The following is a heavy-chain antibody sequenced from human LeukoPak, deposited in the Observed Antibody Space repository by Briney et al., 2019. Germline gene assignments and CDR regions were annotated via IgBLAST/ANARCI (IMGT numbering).Heavy chain of an antibody. J-gene: IGHJ4*02. CDR2: IYYSGST. CDR3: ASYDFWSGYYGY. Sequence: SETLSLTCAVSGGSISSSNWWSWVRQPPGKGLEWIGYIYYSGSTNYNPSLKSRVTISVDTSKNQFSLKLSSVTAADTAVYYCASYDFWSGYYGYWGQGTLVTVSS. V-gene: IGHV4-4*02. CDR1: GGSISSSNW. D-gene: IGHD3-3*01.